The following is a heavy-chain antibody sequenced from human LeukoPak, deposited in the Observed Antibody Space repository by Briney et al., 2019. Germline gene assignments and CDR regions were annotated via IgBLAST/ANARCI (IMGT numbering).Heavy chain of an antibody. V-gene: IGHV3-33*08. J-gene: IGHJ6*02. CDR3: ARDYYDMDYGMDV. CDR1: GFTFSSYA. D-gene: IGHD3-22*01. Sequence: GGSLRLSCAASGFTFSSYAMSWVRQAPGKGLEWVAVIWYDGSNKYYADSVKGRFTISRDNSKNTLYLQMNSLRAEDTAVYYCARDYYDMDYGMDVWGQGTTVTVSS. CDR2: IWYDGSNK.